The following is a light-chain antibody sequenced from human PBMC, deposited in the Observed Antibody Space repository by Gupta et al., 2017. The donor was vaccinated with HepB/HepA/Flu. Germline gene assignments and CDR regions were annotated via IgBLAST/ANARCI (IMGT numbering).Light chain of an antibody. CDR2: GNS. CDR1: SSNIGAGYD. V-gene: IGLV1-40*01. CDR3: QSYDSSLSGSKG. Sequence: QSVLTQPPSVSGAPGQRVTISCTGSSSNIGAGYDVHWYQQLPGTAPKLLIYGNSNRPAGVPDRFSGSKSGTSASLAITGLQAEDEADYYCQSYDSSLSGSKGVGGGTKLTVL. J-gene: IGLJ2*01.